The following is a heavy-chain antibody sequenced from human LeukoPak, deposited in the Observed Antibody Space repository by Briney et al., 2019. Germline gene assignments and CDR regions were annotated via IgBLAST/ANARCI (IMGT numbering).Heavy chain of an antibody. J-gene: IGHJ4*02. D-gene: IGHD2-15*01. CDR2: INHSGST. CDR1: GGSFSGYY. V-gene: IGHV4-34*01. CDR3: ARGRRLLALDY. Sequence: SETLSLTCAVYGGSFSGYYWSWIRQPPGKGLEWIGEINHSGSTNYNPSLESRVTISVDTSKNQFSLKLSSVTAADTAVYYCARGRRLLALDYWGQGTLVTVSS.